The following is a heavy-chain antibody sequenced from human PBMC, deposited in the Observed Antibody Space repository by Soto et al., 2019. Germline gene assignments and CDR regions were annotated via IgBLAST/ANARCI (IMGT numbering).Heavy chain of an antibody. CDR2: FYYSGST. J-gene: IGHJ6*02. D-gene: IGHD3-10*01. CDR1: GGSISSYY. CDR3: ARVPEGPSDGSGSPPSYYGMDV. Sequence: VQLQESGPGLVKPSETLSLTCTVSGGSISSYYWSWIRQPPGKGLEWIGSFYYSGSTNYNPSLKSRVTISVDTSKNQFSLKLSSVTAADTAVYYCARVPEGPSDGSGSPPSYYGMDVWGQGTTVTVSS. V-gene: IGHV4-59*01.